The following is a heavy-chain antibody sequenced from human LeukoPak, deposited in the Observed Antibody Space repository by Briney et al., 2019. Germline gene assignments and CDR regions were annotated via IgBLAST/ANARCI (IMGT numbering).Heavy chain of an antibody. V-gene: IGHV4-38-2*02. CDR3: ARFWFDP. J-gene: IGHJ5*02. Sequence: SETLSLTCTFSGYSISSGYYWGWVRQPPGKGLEWIGSIYHSGSTYYNPSLKSRVTKSVDTSKNQFSLKLSSVTAADTAVYYCARFWFDPWGQGTLVTVSS. CDR1: GYSISSGYY. CDR2: IYHSGST.